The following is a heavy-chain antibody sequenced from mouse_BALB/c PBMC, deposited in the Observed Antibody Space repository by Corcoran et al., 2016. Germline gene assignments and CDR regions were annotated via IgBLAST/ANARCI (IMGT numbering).Heavy chain of an antibody. CDR3: AREGYASYFDY. Sequence: DVQLQQSGPELVKPGASVKMSCKASGYTFTRYVLHWVKQKPGQGLEGIGYINPYNYGTKYNEKFKGKATLTSDKSSNTAYMELSSLTSEDSAVYYCAREGYASYFDYWGQGTTLTVSA. J-gene: IGHJ2*01. D-gene: IGHD2-2*01. CDR1: GYTFTRYV. V-gene: IGHV1S136*01. CDR2: INPYNYGT.